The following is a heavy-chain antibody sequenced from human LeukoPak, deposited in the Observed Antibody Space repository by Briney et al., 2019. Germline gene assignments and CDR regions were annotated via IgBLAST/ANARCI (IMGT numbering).Heavy chain of an antibody. V-gene: IGHV3-23*01. CDR1: GFTFSSYA. Sequence: GGSLRLSCAASGFTFSSYAMSWVRQAQGKGLEWVSAISGSGGSTYYADSVKGRFTISRDNSKNTLYLQMNSLRAEDTAVYYCAKAYNYYGSGTSRGYYYGMDVWGQGTTVTVSS. CDR3: AKAYNYYGSGTSRGYYYGMDV. CDR2: ISGSGGST. D-gene: IGHD3-10*01. J-gene: IGHJ6*02.